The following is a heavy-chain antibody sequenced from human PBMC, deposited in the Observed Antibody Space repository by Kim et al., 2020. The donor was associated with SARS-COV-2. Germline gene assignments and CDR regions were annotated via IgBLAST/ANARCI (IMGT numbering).Heavy chain of an antibody. D-gene: IGHD3-10*01. Sequence: SETLSLTCAVYGGSFSGYYWSWIRQPPGKGLEWIGEINHSGSTNYNPSLKSRVTISVDTSKNKFSLTLSSVTAADTAVYYCARGTRAVWFGELLSPEYWYFDLCGRGTLVTVSS. V-gene: IGHV4-34*01. CDR1: GGSFSGYY. CDR3: ARGTRAVWFGELLSPEYWYFDL. J-gene: IGHJ2*01. CDR2: INHSGST.